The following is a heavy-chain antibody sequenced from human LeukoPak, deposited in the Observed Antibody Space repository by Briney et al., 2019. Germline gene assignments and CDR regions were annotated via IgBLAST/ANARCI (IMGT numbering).Heavy chain of an antibody. Sequence: GESLRISCKGSGYSFTSYWISWVRQMPRIGLEWMGRIDPSDAYTNYSPSFQGHVTISADKSISTAYLQWSTLQASDTAMYYCARQGHNFFDYWGQGNLVTVSS. CDR3: ARQGHNFFDY. CDR2: IDPSDAYT. CDR1: GYSFTSYW. J-gene: IGHJ4*02. V-gene: IGHV5-10-1*01.